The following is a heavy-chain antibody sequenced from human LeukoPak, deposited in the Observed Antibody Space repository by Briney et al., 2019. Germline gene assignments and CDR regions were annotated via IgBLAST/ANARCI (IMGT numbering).Heavy chain of an antibody. Sequence: GGSLRLSCAASGFTFSSYGMHWVRQAPDKGLEWVAFIRYEGSSKYYADSVRGRFTISRDISKNTLYLQMNSLRVEDTAVYYCAKSKEDCCGSFDPWGQGTLVTVSS. CDR1: GFTFSSYG. J-gene: IGHJ5*02. D-gene: IGHD2-15*01. V-gene: IGHV3-30*02. CDR3: AKSKEDCCGSFDP. CDR2: IRYEGSSK.